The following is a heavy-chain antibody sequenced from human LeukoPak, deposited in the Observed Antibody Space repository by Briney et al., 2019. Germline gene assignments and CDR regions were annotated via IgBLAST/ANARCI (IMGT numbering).Heavy chain of an antibody. CDR2: ISFHNGDT. V-gene: IGHV1-18*01. CDR1: GLSLTHDG. Sequence: ASVKVSCKASGLSLTHDGISWVRQAPGQGLVWMGWISFHNGDTLYAQNFQGRLTVTTDTSTSTAYMELTSLTSDDTAVYFCARVTCYYGSGRQDEFDYWGQGTLVTVSS. CDR3: ARVTCYYGSGRQDEFDY. J-gene: IGHJ4*02. D-gene: IGHD3-10*01.